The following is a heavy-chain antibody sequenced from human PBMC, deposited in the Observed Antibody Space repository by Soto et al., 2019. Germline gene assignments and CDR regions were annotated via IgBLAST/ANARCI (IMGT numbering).Heavy chain of an antibody. J-gene: IGHJ2*01. V-gene: IGHV3-72*01. D-gene: IGHD7-27*01. CDR1: GFTFSDHY. CDR3: ARIPLGRDKYVDL. CDR2: IRDTANSYTR. Sequence: EVQLEESGGGLVHPGGSLTLSCAASGFTFSDHYLDWVRQAPGKGLEWIGRIRDTANSYTRDDAASVKGRFTISSDDSKNSLFLQMNSLKTEDTATNYCARIPLGRDKYVDLWGRGTLVTVSS.